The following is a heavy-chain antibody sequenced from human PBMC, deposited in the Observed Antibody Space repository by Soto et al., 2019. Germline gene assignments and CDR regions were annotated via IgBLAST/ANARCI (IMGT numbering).Heavy chain of an antibody. J-gene: IGHJ2*01. Sequence: PGGSLRLSCAASGFTFSIYAMHWVRQAPGKGLEWVAVISYDGSNKYYADSVKGRFTISRDNSKNTLYLQMNSLRAEDTAVYYCARDPLWGTAMVLWYFDLWGRGTLVTVSS. CDR1: GFTFSIYA. CDR2: ISYDGSNK. CDR3: ARDPLWGTAMVLWYFDL. V-gene: IGHV3-30-3*01. D-gene: IGHD5-18*01.